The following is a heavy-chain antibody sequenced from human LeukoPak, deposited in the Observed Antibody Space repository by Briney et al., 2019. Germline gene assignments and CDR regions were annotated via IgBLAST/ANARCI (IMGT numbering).Heavy chain of an antibody. J-gene: IGHJ5*02. CDR2: ISSRGGTS. Sequence: GGSLRLSCAASGFTFSNYVMNWVRQAPGRGLEWVSAISSRGGTSYYADSVKGRFTFSRDNSKNTLYLQMNSLRAEDTAVYYCARVLREWLLFGWFDPWGQGTLVTVSS. V-gene: IGHV3-23*01. CDR3: ARVLREWLLFGWFDP. CDR1: GFTFSNYV. D-gene: IGHD3-3*01.